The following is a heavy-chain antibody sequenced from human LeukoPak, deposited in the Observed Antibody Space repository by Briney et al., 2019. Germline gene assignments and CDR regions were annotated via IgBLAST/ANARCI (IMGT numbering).Heavy chain of an antibody. CDR1: GYTFTKYG. V-gene: IGHV1-18*01. CDR2: ISTDNADT. J-gene: IGHJ2*01. D-gene: IGHD2-21*02. Sequence: ASVKVSCKASGYTFTKYGLTWVRQAPGQGLEWMGWISTDNADTYYAQNYQGRVTMTIDTSTSTAYTELRSLRSDDTAVYYCVRDCASDCSIKGHYYFDLWGRGTLVTVSS. CDR3: VRDCASDCSIKGHYYFDL.